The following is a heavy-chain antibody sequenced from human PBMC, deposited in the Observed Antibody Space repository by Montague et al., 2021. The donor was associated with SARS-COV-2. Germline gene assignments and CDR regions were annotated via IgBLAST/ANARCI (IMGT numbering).Heavy chain of an antibody. V-gene: IGHV3-48*03. Sequence: SLRLSCAASGFTFSSYELNWVRQAPGKGLEWISYIIGSGETFYYADSVKGRFTISRDNDKNSLYLQMNSLRADDTAVYYCARITPYNFLTGHYTRPFDCWGQGTLVTVSS. CDR1: GFTFSSYE. CDR3: ARITPYNFLTGHYTRPFDC. D-gene: IGHD3-9*01. CDR2: IIGSGETF. J-gene: IGHJ4*02.